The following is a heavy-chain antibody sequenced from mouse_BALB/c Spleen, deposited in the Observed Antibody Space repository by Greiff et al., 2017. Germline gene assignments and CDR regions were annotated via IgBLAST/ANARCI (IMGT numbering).Heavy chain of an antibody. V-gene: IGHV5-17*02. J-gene: IGHJ4*01. CDR1: GFTFSSFG. D-gene: IGHD3-1*01. CDR2: ISSGSSTI. CDR3: ARPRELGPHYYAMDY. Sequence: EVQVVESGGGLVQPGGSRKLSCAASGFTFSSFGMHWVRQAPEKGLEWVAYISSGSSTIYYADTVKGRFTISRDNPKNTLFLQMTSLRSEDTAMYYCARPRELGPHYYAMDYWGQGTSVTVSS.